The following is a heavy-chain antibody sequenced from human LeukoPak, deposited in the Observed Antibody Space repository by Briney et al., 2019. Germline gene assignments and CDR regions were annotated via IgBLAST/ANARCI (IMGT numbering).Heavy chain of an antibody. Sequence: PSETLSLTCTVSGGSISSSSYYWGWIRQPPGKGLEWIGSMYYSGSTYYNPSLKSRVTISVDTSKHRFSLKLSSVTAADTAVYYCAAEITMVRGVIPSRGGYGMDVWGQGTTVTVSS. CDR2: MYYSGST. J-gene: IGHJ6*02. D-gene: IGHD3-10*01. CDR3: AAEITMVRGVIPSRGGYGMDV. V-gene: IGHV4-39*01. CDR1: GGSISSSSYY.